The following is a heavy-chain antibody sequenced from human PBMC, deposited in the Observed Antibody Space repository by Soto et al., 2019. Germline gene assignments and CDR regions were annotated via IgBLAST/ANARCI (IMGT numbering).Heavy chain of an antibody. CDR1: GFTFGSHA. Sequence: EVQLLESGGGLVQPGGSLRLSCTASGFTFGSHAMSWVRQAPGRGLEWVSTISGNGAYTYYTDSGKGRFTISRDNSKNTLYLKMNSLRAEDTAVYYCAKAVETSQYFDYWGQGTLVTVSS. J-gene: IGHJ4*02. CDR2: ISGNGAYT. CDR3: AKAVETSQYFDY. V-gene: IGHV3-23*01. D-gene: IGHD1-1*01.